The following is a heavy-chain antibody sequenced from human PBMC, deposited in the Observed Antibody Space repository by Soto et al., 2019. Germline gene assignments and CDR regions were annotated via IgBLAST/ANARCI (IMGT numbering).Heavy chain of an antibody. D-gene: IGHD4-4*01. CDR2: IIPIFGTA. CDR3: ARDQDDYSSPRGMDV. Sequence: ASVKVSCKASGGTFSSYAISWVRQAPGQGLERMGGIIPIFGTANYAQKFQGRVTITADKSTSTAYMELSSLRSEDTAVYYCARDQDDYSSPRGMDVWGQGTTVTVSS. J-gene: IGHJ6*02. CDR1: GGTFSSYA. V-gene: IGHV1-69*06.